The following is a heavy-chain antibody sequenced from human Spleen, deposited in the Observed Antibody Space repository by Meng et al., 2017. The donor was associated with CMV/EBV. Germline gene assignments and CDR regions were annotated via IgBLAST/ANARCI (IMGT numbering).Heavy chain of an antibody. J-gene: IGHJ6*02. CDR1: GFTFTGYW. CDR2: VNSDGSST. V-gene: IGHV3-74*01. Sequence: GESLKISCAASGFTFTGYWMHWVRQAPGKGLVWVSNVNSDGSSTNYADSVKGRFTISRDNSKNTLYLQMNSLRAEDTAVYYCAKAGSSWFNYGMDVWGQGTTVTVSS. CDR3: AKAGSSWFNYGMDV. D-gene: IGHD6-13*01.